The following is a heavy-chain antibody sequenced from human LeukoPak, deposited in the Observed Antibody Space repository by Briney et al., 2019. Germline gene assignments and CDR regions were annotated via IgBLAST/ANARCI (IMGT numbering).Heavy chain of an antibody. D-gene: IGHD3-16*02. CDR3: ARVTLGELSPYFDY. Sequence: SETLSLTCTVSGGSISSGGYYWSWIRQHPGQGLEWIGYIYYSGSTYYNPSLKSRVTISVDTSKNQFSLKLSSVTAADTAVYYCARVTLGELSPYFDYWGQGTLVTVSS. CDR2: IYYSGST. V-gene: IGHV4-31*03. J-gene: IGHJ4*02. CDR1: GGSISSGGYY.